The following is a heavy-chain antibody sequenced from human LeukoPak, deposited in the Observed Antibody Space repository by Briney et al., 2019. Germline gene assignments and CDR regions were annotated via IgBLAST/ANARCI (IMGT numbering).Heavy chain of an antibody. Sequence: PSETLSLTCAVYVASFSGRSWSWIRQPPGKGLEWIGSIYYSGSTYYNPSLKSRVTISVDTSKNQFSLKLSSVTAADTAVYYCARHNGYATYYYYYGMDVWGQGTTVTVAS. D-gene: IGHD2-8*01. CDR3: ARHNGYATYYYYYGMDV. CDR1: VASFSGRS. CDR2: IYYSGST. J-gene: IGHJ6*02. V-gene: IGHV4-34*01.